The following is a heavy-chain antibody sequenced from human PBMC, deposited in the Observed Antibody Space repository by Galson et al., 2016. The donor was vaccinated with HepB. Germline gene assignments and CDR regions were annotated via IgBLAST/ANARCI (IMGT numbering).Heavy chain of an antibody. CDR2: IYPGDSDT. J-gene: IGHJ4*02. Sequence: QSGAEVKQPGESLKISCQGSGYKFHNYWIGWVRQMPGKGLEWMGIIYPGDSDTRYSPSFHGHVTISADKSISVAYLQWASLKTSESAFYYCPRLAHSRQVTGWFGFDFWRRGNPFTVSS. CDR1: GYKFHNYW. V-gene: IGHV5-51*01. D-gene: IGHD3-10*01. CDR3: PRLAHSRQVTGWFGFDF.